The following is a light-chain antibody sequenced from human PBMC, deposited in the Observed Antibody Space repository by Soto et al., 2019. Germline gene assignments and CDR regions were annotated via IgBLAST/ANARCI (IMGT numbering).Light chain of an antibody. CDR3: LQDYNYPLA. CDR2: AAS. J-gene: IGKJ1*01. CDR1: RGSMND. Sequence: AIQMTQSPSSLSASVGDRVTITCRASRGSMNDLAWYQQKPGKAPKVLIYAASSLQSGVPLRFSGSGSGTDFTLTISSLQPEDFATYYCLQDYNYPLAFGQGTKVEIK. V-gene: IGKV1-6*01.